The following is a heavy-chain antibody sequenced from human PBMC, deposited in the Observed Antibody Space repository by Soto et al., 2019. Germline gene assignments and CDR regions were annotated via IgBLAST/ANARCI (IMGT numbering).Heavy chain of an antibody. D-gene: IGHD6-13*01. CDR2: VSDSGRT. CDR1: GGSTDYYH. V-gene: IGHV4-59*01. CDR3: ARDSTRWFPYYGVDV. J-gene: IGHJ6*02. Sequence: SETLSLTCTVSGGSTDYYHWTWIRQPPGKGLEWIGYVSDSGRTSYNPSLQSRVTISVDSSRNQFSLRLTSVTAADTAVYYCARDSTRWFPYYGVDVWGPGTSVTVSS.